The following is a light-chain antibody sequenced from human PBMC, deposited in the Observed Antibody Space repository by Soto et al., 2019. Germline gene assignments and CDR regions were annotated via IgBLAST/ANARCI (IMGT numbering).Light chain of an antibody. CDR3: QQYGSSPLT. CDR2: SAS. V-gene: IGKV3-15*01. J-gene: IGKJ4*01. CDR1: QSVSSN. Sequence: EIVMTQSPATLSVSPGERATLSCRASQSVSSNLAWYQQKVGQAPRVLIYSASRRAPGIPARFSGSGSGTEFTLTISSLQSEDFAVYYCQQYGSSPLTFGGGTKVEIK.